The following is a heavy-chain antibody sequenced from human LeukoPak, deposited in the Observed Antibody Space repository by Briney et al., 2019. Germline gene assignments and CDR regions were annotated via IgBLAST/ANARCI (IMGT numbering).Heavy chain of an antibody. CDR2: IWYDGSNK. D-gene: IGHD3-22*01. V-gene: IGHV3-33*01. CDR3: ARDHHYYDSSGYIDY. CDR1: GFTFSSYG. Sequence: GRSLRLSCAASGFTFSSYGMHWVRQAPGKGPEWVAVIWYDGSNKYYADSVKGRFTISRDNSKNTLYLQMNSLRAEDTAVYYCARDHHYYDSSGYIDYWGQGTLVTVSS. J-gene: IGHJ4*02.